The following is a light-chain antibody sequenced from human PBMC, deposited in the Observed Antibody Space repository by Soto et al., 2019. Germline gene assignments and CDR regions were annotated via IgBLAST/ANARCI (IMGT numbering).Light chain of an antibody. V-gene: IGLV2-8*01. CDR2: EVS. CDR3: SSYAGSSNVV. Sequence: QSVLTQPPSASGSAGQSVTISCTGTTSDVGAYDYVSWYQQHPDKAPKLMIYEVSKRPSGVPDRFSGSKSGNTASLTVSGLQAEDEADYYCSSYAGSSNVVFGGGTKLTVL. CDR1: TSDVGAYDY. J-gene: IGLJ2*01.